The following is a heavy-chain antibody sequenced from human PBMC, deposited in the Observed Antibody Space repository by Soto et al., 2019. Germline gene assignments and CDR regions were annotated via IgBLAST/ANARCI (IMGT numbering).Heavy chain of an antibody. CDR3: ARDCGGDCTGAFDL. J-gene: IGHJ3*01. Sequence: PSETLSLTCTVSGGSVSSYHWSWIRQVPGQGLELIGYMSYTGSTNYNPSLQIRVTISVDTSKNQLSLTLSSMTAADTAVYYCARDCGGDCTGAFDLWGQGTMVTVSS. CDR2: MSYTGST. V-gene: IGHV4-59*02. CDR1: GGSVSSYH. D-gene: IGHD2-21*02.